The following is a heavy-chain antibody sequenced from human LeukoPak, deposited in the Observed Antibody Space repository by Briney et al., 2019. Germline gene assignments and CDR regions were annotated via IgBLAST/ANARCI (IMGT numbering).Heavy chain of an antibody. CDR2: ISYDGSNK. J-gene: IGHJ4*02. V-gene: IGHV3-30-3*01. CDR1: GFTFSSYA. D-gene: IGHD5-12*01. CDR3: ARRAGYSGYDFEY. Sequence: GGSLRLSCAASGFTFSSYAMHWVRQAPGKGLEWVAVISYDGSNKYYADSVKGRFTISRDNSKNTLYLQMNSLRAEDTAVYYCARRAGYSGYDFEYWGQGTLVTVSS.